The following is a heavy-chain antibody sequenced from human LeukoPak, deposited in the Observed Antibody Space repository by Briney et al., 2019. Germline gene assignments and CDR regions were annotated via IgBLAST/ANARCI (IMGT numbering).Heavy chain of an antibody. CDR1: GFSFNSYA. J-gene: IGHJ4*02. D-gene: IGHD6-13*01. V-gene: IGHV3-23*01. CDR3: AKAWAAAGIFDS. CDR2: ITHSGGGT. Sequence: GGSLRLSCAASGFSFNSYAMSGVRQAPGKGLAWVSTITHSGGGTFYADSVKGRFTISRDISENTLHLQMNSLKFEDTAVYYCAKAWAAAGIFDSWGLGTLVTVSS.